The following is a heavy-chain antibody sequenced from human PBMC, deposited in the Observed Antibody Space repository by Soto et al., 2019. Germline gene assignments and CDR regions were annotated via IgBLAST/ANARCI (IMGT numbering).Heavy chain of an antibody. J-gene: IGHJ4*02. D-gene: IGHD3-22*01. CDR2: IDPSGGTT. Sequence: QVQLVQSGAEVKKPGASVKVSCKASGYSFTNYYLHWVRQAPGQGLEWMGVIDPSGGTTNYAQKFQGRLTLTRDTSTSTVFVELSSLRSEDTAVYYCARDEGDYYDRYFSARPEKTGFEYWGQGTLVTVSS. CDR3: ARDEGDYYDRYFSARPEKTGFEY. CDR1: GYSFTNYY. V-gene: IGHV1-46*01.